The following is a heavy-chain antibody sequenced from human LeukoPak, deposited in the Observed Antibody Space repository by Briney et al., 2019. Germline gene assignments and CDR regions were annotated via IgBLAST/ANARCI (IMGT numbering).Heavy chain of an antibody. CDR3: AREVSSTWFEWFDP. J-gene: IGHJ5*02. CDR2: IYYSGST. CDR1: GGSISSYY. D-gene: IGHD6-13*01. V-gene: IGHV4-59*01. Sequence: SETLSLTRTVSGGSISSYYWSWIRQPPGKGLEWIGYIYYSGSTNYNPSLKSRVIISMDASKNQFSLKLSSVTAADTAVYYCAREVSSTWFEWFDPWGQGTLVTVSS.